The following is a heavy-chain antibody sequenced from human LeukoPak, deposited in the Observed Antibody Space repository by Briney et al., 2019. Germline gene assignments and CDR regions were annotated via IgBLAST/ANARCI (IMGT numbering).Heavy chain of an antibody. Sequence: GGSLRLSCAASGFTASSNYMSWVRQAPGKGLEWVSVIYSGGSTYYADSVKGRFTISRDNSKNTLYLQVNSLRAEDTAVYYCCRGWYPVDYWGQGTLVTLSS. J-gene: IGHJ4*02. CDR2: IYSGGST. V-gene: IGHV3-53*01. CDR3: CRGWYPVDY. D-gene: IGHD6-19*01. CDR1: GFTASSNY.